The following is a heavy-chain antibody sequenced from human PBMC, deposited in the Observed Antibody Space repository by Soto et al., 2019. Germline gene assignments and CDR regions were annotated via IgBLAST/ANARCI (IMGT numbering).Heavy chain of an antibody. Sequence: EVHLLESGGGLVQPGGSLRLSCVASGFIFSNYPMAWVRQAPGKGLEYVSAIGAGGHTFYADSVKGRFTISRDNSKSTXXXXXXXXXAEDTAVYSCAMEGVTARFDYWGQGTLVTVSS. CDR1: GFIFSNYP. D-gene: IGHD6-6*01. J-gene: IGHJ4*02. CDR3: AMEGVTARFDY. CDR2: IGAGGHT. V-gene: IGHV3-23*01.